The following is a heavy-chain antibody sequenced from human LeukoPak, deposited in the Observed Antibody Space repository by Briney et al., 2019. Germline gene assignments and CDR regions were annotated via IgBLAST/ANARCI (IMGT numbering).Heavy chain of an antibody. V-gene: IGHV3-21*06. CDR2: ISSSSSYI. Sequence: GGSLRLSCAASGFTFSSYTMNWVRQAPGKGLEWVSSISSSSSYIYYADSVKGRFTISRDNAKNSLYLQMNSLRAEDTAVYYCARDSYDILTGYYKWAFDIWGQGTMVTVSS. CDR3: ARDSYDILTGYYKWAFDI. D-gene: IGHD3-9*01. CDR1: GFTFSSYT. J-gene: IGHJ3*02.